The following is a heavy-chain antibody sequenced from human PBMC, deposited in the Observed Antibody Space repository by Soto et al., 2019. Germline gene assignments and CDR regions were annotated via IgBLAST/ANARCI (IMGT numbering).Heavy chain of an antibody. CDR3: VRLIGNSWLDS. V-gene: IGHV4-31*03. CDR1: GGSISSGGYY. D-gene: IGHD2-8*01. J-gene: IGHJ5*01. Sequence: SETLSLTCTVSGGSISSGGYYWSWIRQHPGKGLEWIGYIYYSGSTYYNPSLKSRVTISVDTSKNQFSLQLNSVTPEDKAVYYCVRLIGNSWLDSWGQGTLVTVSS. CDR2: IYYSGST.